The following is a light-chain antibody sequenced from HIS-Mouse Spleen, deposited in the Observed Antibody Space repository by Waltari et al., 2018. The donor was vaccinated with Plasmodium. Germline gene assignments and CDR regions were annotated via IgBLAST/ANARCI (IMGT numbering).Light chain of an antibody. CDR3: YSTDSSGNHRV. J-gene: IGLJ3*02. Sequence: SYELTQPPSVSVSPGQTASITCSGDKLGDNCAYWYQQKSGQAPVLVIYEDSKRPSGIPERFSGSSSGTMATLTISGAQVEDEADYYCYSTDSSGNHRVFGGGTKLTVL. CDR1: KLGDNC. V-gene: IGLV3-10*01. CDR2: EDS.